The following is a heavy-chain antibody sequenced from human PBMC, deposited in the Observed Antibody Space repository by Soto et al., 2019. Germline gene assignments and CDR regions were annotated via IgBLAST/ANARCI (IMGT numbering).Heavy chain of an antibody. CDR3: ARSVRFLEWSKTYYYYGMDV. CDR2: IYYSGST. V-gene: IGHV4-59*01. D-gene: IGHD3-3*01. CDR1: GGSISSYY. Sequence: PSETLSLTCTVSGGSISSYYWSWIRQPPGKGLEWIGYIYYSGSTNYNPSLKSRVTISVDTSKNQFSLKLSSVTAADTAVYYCARSVRFLEWSKTYYYYGMDVWGQGTTVTVSS. J-gene: IGHJ6*02.